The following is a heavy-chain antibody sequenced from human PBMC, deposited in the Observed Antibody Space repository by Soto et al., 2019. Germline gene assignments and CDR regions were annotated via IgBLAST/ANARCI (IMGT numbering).Heavy chain of an antibody. CDR2: INHSGST. D-gene: IGHD1-26*01. CDR3: ARCLGPMDV. J-gene: IGHJ6*02. V-gene: IGHV4-34*01. CDR1: GGSFSGYY. Sequence: SETLSLTCAVYGGSFSGYYWSWIRQPPGKGLEWIGEINHSGSTNYNPSLKSRVTISVDTSKNQFSLKLSSVTAADTAVYYCARCLGPMDVWGQGTTVTVSS.